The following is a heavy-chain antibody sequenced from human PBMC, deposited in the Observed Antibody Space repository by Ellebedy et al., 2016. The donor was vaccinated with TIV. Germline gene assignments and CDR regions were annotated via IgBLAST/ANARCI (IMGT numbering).Heavy chain of an antibody. D-gene: IGHD3-10*01. CDR1: GGSISSYY. CDR3: ARVDYYGSGSYLSPGGYYYYGMDV. CDR2: IYYSGST. J-gene: IGHJ6*02. V-gene: IGHV4-59*08. Sequence: SETLSLTCTVSGGSISSYYWSWIRQHPGKGLEWIGYIYYSGSTYYNPSLKSRVTISVDTSKNQFSLKLSSVTAADTAVYYCARVDYYGSGSYLSPGGYYYYGMDVWGQGTTVTVSS.